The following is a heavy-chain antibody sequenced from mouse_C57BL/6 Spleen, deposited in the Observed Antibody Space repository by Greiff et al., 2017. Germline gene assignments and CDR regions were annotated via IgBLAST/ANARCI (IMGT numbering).Heavy chain of an antibody. J-gene: IGHJ4*01. CDR2: INPNNGGT. V-gene: IGHV1-26*01. CDR3: ARRTAQARPAMDY. Sequence: VQLQQSGPELVKPGASVKISCKASGYTFTDYYMNWVKQSHGKSLEWIGDINPNNGGTSYNQKFKGKATLTVDKSSSTAYMELRSLTSEDSAVYYCARRTAQARPAMDYWGQGTSVTVSS. CDR1: GYTFTDYY. D-gene: IGHD3-2*02.